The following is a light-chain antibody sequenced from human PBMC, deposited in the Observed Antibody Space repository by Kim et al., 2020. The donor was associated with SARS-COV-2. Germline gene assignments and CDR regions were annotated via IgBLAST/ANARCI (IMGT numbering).Light chain of an antibody. V-gene: IGLV1-47*01. Sequence: ELTQPPSASGTPGQRVTISCSGSSSNIGSNYVYWFQQLPGTAPKLLIYRNNQRPSGVPDRFSGSKSGTSASLAISGLRSEDEADYYCAAWDDSLSGWVFGGGTQLTVL. CDR3: AAWDDSLSGWV. CDR2: RNN. J-gene: IGLJ3*02. CDR1: SSNIGSNY.